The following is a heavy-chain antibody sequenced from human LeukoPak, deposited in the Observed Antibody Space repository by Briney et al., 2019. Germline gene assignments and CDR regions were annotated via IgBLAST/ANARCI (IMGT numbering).Heavy chain of an antibody. D-gene: IGHD3-10*01. V-gene: IGHV1-2*02. J-gene: IGHJ4*02. CDR1: GYTFTGYY. CDR2: INPNSGGT. CDR3: ARGVLLASPEIDY. Sequence: GASVKDSCKASGYTFTGYYMHWVRQAPGQGLEWMGWINPNSGGTNYAQKFQGRVTMTRDTSISTAYMELSRLRSDDTAVYYCARGVLLASPEIDYWGQGTLVTVSS.